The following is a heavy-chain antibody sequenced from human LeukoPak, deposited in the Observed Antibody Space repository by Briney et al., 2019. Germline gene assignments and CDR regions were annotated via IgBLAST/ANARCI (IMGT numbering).Heavy chain of an antibody. CDR3: ARDWIAVAGTDAFDI. D-gene: IGHD6-19*01. CDR1: GGSISSDDYY. Sequence: SETLSLTCTVSGGSISSDDYYWSWIRQPPGKGLEWIGYIYYSGSTYYNPSLKSRVTISVDTSKNQFSLKLSSVTAADTAVYYCARDWIAVAGTDAFDIWGQGTMVTVSS. V-gene: IGHV4-30-4*01. CDR2: IYYSGST. J-gene: IGHJ3*02.